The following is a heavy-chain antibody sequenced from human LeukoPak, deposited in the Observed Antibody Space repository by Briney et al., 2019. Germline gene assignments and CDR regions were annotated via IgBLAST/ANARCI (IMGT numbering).Heavy chain of an antibody. V-gene: IGHV2-5*02. CDR2: IYWDDGK. CDR1: GFSLSTSGVG. CDR3: AHRQSYGFDS. J-gene: IGHJ4*02. Sequence: SGPTLVKPTQPLTLTCTFSGFSLSTSGVGVGWIRQPPGKALEWLALIYWDDGKRYRPSLKTRLTITKDTSRNQVVLTMTNMDPVDTATYYCAHRQSYGFDSWGQGTLVTVSS. D-gene: IGHD3-10*01.